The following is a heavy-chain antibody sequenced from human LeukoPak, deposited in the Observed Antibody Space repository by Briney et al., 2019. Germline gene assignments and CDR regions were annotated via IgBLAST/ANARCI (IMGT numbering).Heavy chain of an antibody. CDR1: GYSFSIYW. CDR2: IYPGDYKI. J-gene: IGHJ5*01. Sequence: GESLKISCKGSGYSFSIYWIAWGRQMPGKGLEWVGNIYPGDYKIRYSPSFQGQVTFSADKSISTAYLQWNSLKASDTAMYYCARRDSSGYSFDSWGQGTLVTVSS. V-gene: IGHV5-51*01. CDR3: ARRDSSGYSFDS. D-gene: IGHD3-22*01.